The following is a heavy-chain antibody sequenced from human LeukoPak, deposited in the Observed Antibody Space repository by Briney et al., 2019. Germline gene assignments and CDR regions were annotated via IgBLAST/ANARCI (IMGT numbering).Heavy chain of an antibody. V-gene: IGHV4-39*07. CDR1: GGSISSSIYY. CDR2: IYYSGST. J-gene: IGHJ6*03. D-gene: IGHD2-15*01. CDR3: ARVYCSGGSCYSYYYYYMDV. Sequence: PSETLSLTCTVSGGSISSSIYYWGWIRQPPGKGLEWIGSIYYSGSTYYNPSLKSRVTISVDTSKNQFSLKLSSVTAADTAVYYCARVYCSGGSCYSYYYYYMDVWSKGTTVTVSS.